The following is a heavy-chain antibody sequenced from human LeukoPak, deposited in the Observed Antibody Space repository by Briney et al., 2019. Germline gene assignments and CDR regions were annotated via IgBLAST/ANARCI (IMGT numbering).Heavy chain of an antibody. CDR3: ARGYSYGPNFDY. Sequence: SETLSLTCTVSGDSFTNTDFFWGWIRQPPGKGLEWIANIDDSGRIYSNPSFRSRVTMSRDTSKNQFSLKVTSVTAADTAVYYCARGYSYGPNFDYWGQGTLVTVSS. D-gene: IGHD5-18*01. J-gene: IGHJ4*02. CDR2: IDDSGRI. V-gene: IGHV4-39*01. CDR1: GDSFTNTDFF.